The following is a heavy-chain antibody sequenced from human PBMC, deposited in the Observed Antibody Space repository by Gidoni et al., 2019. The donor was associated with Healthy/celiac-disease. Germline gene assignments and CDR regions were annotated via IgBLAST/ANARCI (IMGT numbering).Heavy chain of an antibody. V-gene: IGHV4-59*08. J-gene: IGHJ5*02. CDR3: ARHGVGVATIRGHNWFDP. CDR2: IYYIWST. D-gene: IGHD5-12*01. CDR1: GGSIRSYY. Sequence: QVQLQESVPGLVKPSEPLSLTFTVSGGSIRSYYWSWIRQPPGKGLEWIGYIYYIWSTTYNPSLKSRVTISLDTSKNQFSLKLSSVTAADTAVYYCARHGVGVATIRGHNWFDPWGQGTLVTVSS.